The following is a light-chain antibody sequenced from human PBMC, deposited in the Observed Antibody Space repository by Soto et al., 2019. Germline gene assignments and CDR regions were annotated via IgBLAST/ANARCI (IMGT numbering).Light chain of an antibody. CDR1: QTISNR. J-gene: IGKJ2*01. CDR2: TAS. V-gene: IGKV1-5*03. Sequence: DIQMTQSPSTLSASVGERVTITCRASQTISNRLAWYQQRPGQAPILLIYTASSLASGVSSRFSGSGFGTDFTLISSSLQPDDFATYYCQHYNSYPYTFGQGTKLEIK. CDR3: QHYNSYPYT.